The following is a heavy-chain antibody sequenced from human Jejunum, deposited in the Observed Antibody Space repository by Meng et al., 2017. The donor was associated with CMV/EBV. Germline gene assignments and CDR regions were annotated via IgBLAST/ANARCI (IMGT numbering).Heavy chain of an antibody. Sequence: EFSFSSQNMNWVGQAPGKGLGWVASISTTSTYIYYADPVKGRFTISRDNAKNSLYLQMNSLRVEDTAVYYCANQMPWNYYYGMDLWGQGTTVTVSS. CDR2: ISTTSTYI. CDR1: EFSFSSQN. V-gene: IGHV3-21*01. J-gene: IGHJ6*02. CDR3: ANQMPWNYYYGMDL. D-gene: IGHD2-2*01.